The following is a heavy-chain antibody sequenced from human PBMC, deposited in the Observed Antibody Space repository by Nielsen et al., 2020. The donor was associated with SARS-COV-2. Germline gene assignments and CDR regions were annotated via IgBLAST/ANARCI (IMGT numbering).Heavy chain of an antibody. CDR1: GFTFSSYG. J-gene: IGHJ4*02. CDR2: IKQHGSEK. Sequence: GESLKISCAASGFTFSSYGMHWVRQAPGKGLEWVANIKQHGSEKYYVDSVKGRFTISRDNAKNSLYLQMNSLRAEDTAVYYCARVIGYFFDYWGQGTLVTVSS. D-gene: IGHD1-26*01. CDR3: ARVIGYFFDY. V-gene: IGHV3-7*01.